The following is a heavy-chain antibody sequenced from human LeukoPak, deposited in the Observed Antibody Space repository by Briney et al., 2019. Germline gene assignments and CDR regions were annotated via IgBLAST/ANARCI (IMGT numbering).Heavy chain of an antibody. Sequence: ASVKVSCKSSGYTFTNHGFSWVRQAPGQGLEWMGWISTYNGDTNYAHNLQGRVTMTTDTSTSTAYMEMRSLRSDDTAVYYCARDCSSTSCYNVYWGRGTLVTVSS. V-gene: IGHV1-18*01. D-gene: IGHD2-2*02. J-gene: IGHJ4*02. CDR1: GYTFTNHG. CDR3: ARDCSSTSCYNVY. CDR2: ISTYNGDT.